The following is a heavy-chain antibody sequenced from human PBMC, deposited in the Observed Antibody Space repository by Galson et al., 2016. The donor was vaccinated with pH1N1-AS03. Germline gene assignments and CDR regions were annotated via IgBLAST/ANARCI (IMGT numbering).Heavy chain of an antibody. CDR1: GFTFSSYA. CDR2: VSYDGSNK. Sequence: SLRLSCAASGFTFSSYAMHWVRQAPGKGLEWVAVVSYDGSNKYYANSVKGRFTISRDNSKNTLYLQMNSLRAEDTAVYYCARAACRGITGRGYYIYYGLDVWGQGTTVTVSS. CDR3: ARAACRGITGRGYYIYYGLDV. D-gene: IGHD3-3*01. J-gene: IGHJ6*02. V-gene: IGHV3-30*01.